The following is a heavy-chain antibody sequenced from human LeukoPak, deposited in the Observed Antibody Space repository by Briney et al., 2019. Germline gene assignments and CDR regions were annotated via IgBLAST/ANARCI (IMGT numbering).Heavy chain of an antibody. CDR3: ARAGLRDLLD. CDR2: IYYSGST. Sequence: PSETLSLTCTVSGGSISSSSYYWGWIRQPPGKGLEWIGSIYYSGSTYYNPSLKSRVTISVDTSKNQFSLKLSSVTAADTAVYYCARAGLRDLLDWGQGTLVTVSS. CDR1: GGSISSSSYY. V-gene: IGHV4-39*07. J-gene: IGHJ4*02.